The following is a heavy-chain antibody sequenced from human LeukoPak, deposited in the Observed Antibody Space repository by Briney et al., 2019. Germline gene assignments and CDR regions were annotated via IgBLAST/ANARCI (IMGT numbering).Heavy chain of an antibody. Sequence: GGSLRLSCEASKFIFSNYWMSWVRQAPGKGLEWVAYIKKTGSETYYVDSVKGRFTTTRDNARNSVFLQMNSLRAEDTAVYYCAKDGMGSSGWYEVSYFDYWGQGTLVTVSS. D-gene: IGHD6-19*01. CDR3: AKDGMGSSGWYEVSYFDY. CDR2: IKKTGSET. J-gene: IGHJ4*02. CDR1: KFIFSNYW. V-gene: IGHV3-7*03.